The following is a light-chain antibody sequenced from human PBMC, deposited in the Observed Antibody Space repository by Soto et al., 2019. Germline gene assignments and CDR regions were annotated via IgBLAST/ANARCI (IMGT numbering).Light chain of an antibody. CDR1: QSISSY. Sequence: DIQRTQSPSSLSSSVGDRVTITCRASQSISSYLIWHQQKPGKAPNLLIYAASSLQSGVPSRFSGSGSGTDFTLTISSLQPEDFATYYCQQSFSTPWTFGQGTKVDI. CDR3: QQSFSTPWT. J-gene: IGKJ1*01. V-gene: IGKV1-39*01. CDR2: AAS.